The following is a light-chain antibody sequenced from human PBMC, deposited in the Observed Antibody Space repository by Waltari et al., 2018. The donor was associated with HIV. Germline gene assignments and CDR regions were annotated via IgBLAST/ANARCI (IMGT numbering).Light chain of an antibody. Sequence: SYELTQPPSVSVSPGQTASITCSRDTLGAQYACWYQQKTGQSPVLVISQDSKRPSGIPERFSGSNSGNTATLTISGTQAMDEADYYCQAWDSSTAVFGGGTKLTVL. J-gene: IGLJ2*01. CDR3: QAWDSSTAV. V-gene: IGLV3-1*01. CDR2: QDS. CDR1: TLGAQY.